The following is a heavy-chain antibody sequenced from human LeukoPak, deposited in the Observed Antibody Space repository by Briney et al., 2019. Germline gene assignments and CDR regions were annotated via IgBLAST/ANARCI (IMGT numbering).Heavy chain of an antibody. V-gene: IGHV1-2*02. J-gene: IGHJ4*02. CDR2: INPNSGGT. Sequence: ASVKVSCKASGYTFTGYYMHWVRQAPGQGLEWMGWINPNSGGTNYAQKFQVRVTMTRDTSISTAYMELSRLRSDDTAVYYCARAYLYYDSSGYYLYWGQGTLVTVSS. CDR1: GYTFTGYY. D-gene: IGHD3-22*01. CDR3: ARAYLYYDSSGYYLY.